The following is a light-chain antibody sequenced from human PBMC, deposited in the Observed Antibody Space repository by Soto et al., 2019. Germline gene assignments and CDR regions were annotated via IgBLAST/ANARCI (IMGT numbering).Light chain of an antibody. J-gene: IGKJ4*01. CDR1: QSVYSN. CDR3: QQYNSWPLT. CDR2: GAS. Sequence: EVLMTQSRASLSVSPGERVTLSCRASQSVYSNLAWYQQKPGQAPRLLIYGASTRATGLPARFSGSGSGTEFTLTISSLQSEDFAVYYCQQYNSWPLTFGGGTKAEIK. V-gene: IGKV3-15*01.